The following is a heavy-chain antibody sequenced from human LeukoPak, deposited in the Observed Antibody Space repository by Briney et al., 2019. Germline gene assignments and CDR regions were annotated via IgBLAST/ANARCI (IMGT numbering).Heavy chain of an antibody. J-gene: IGHJ6*03. CDR3: TLRAADYYYYMDV. V-gene: IGHV4-4*02. CDR1: GGSISSSNW. Sequence: PSETLSLTCAVSGGSISSSNWWSWVRQPPGKGLEWIGEIYHSGSTNYNPSLKSRVTISVDTSKNQFSLKLSSVTAADTAVYYCTLRAADYYYYMDVWGKGTTVTISS. CDR2: IYHSGST. D-gene: IGHD6-25*01.